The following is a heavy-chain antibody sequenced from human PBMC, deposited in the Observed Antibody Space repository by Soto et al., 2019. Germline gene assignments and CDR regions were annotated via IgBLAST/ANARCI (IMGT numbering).Heavy chain of an antibody. CDR3: ARRTGGYSSGWYQAFDY. CDR2: IYYSGST. Sequence: SETLSLTCAVSGGSISSSSYYWFWIRHPPGKGLEWIGSIYYSGSTYYNPSLKSRVTISVDTSKNQFSLKLSSVTAADTAVYYCARRTGGYSSGWYQAFDYWGQGTLVTVSS. D-gene: IGHD6-19*01. J-gene: IGHJ4*02. CDR1: GGSISSSSYY. V-gene: IGHV4-39*01.